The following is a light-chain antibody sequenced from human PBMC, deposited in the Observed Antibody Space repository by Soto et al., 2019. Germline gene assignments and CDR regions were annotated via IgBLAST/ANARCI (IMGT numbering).Light chain of an antibody. V-gene: IGKV1-5*01. CDR2: DAS. J-gene: IGKJ1*01. CDR3: QQYNSHSKT. Sequence: GDSVTITFRASQSISTWLAWYQQKPGKAPNLLIYDASSLASGVPSRFSGSGSGTEFTLTISSLQPDDFATFYCQQYNSHSKTFGQGTKVDIK. CDR1: QSISTW.